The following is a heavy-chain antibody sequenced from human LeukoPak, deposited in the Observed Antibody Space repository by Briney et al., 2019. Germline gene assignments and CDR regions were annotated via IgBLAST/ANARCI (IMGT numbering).Heavy chain of an antibody. CDR1: GYSLTDFS. J-gene: IGHJ4*02. CDR2: FDPEDGET. V-gene: IGHV1-24*01. CDR3: ANKRNFWNVVEY. Sequence: GASVKVSCKVSGYSLTDFSIHWLRQSPGKGLEWMGGFDPEDGETIYAQKFQGRVTMTEDTSTDTAYMELSSLRFEDTAIYYCANKRNFWNVVEYWGQGTLVTVSS. D-gene: IGHD3-3*01.